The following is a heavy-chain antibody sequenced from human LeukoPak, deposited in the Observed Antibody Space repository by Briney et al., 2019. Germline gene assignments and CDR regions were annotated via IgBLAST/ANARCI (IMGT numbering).Heavy chain of an antibody. D-gene: IGHD1-1*01. J-gene: IGHJ3*02. CDR3: ARHENPNSFDI. CDR2: ISGSGGST. V-gene: IGHV3-23*01. CDR1: GFTFSSYA. Sequence: GGSLRLSCAASGFTFSSYAMSWVRQAPGKGLEWVSAISGSGGSTYYADSVKGRFTISRDNSKNTLDLQMNSLRPEDTAVYYCARHENPNSFDIWGQGTMVTVSS.